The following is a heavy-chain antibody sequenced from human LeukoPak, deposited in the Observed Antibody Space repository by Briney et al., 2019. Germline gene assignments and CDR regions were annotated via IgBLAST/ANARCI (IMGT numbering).Heavy chain of an antibody. Sequence: SETLSLTCTVSGGSISGYYWSWIRQPPGKGLEWIGFIHYSGSTNYNPSLKSRVTISVDTSKIQFSLKLSSLTAADTAVYYCARYGSGSYHFDYWGQGTLVTVSS. CDR3: ARYGSGSYHFDY. J-gene: IGHJ4*02. CDR2: IHYSGST. CDR1: GGSISGYY. D-gene: IGHD3-10*01. V-gene: IGHV4-59*01.